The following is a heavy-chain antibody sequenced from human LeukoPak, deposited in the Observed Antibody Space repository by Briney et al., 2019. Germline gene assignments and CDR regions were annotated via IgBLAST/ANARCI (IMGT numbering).Heavy chain of an antibody. CDR1: GFTVSNDY. Sequence: GGSLRLSCAASGFTVSNDYMSWVRQAPGKGLEWVSVIYSAGATYYADSVKGRFTISRDNSKNTLYLQMNSLRVEDTALYFCARHQLRGYCDSTRCHTNFYYWGQGTLVTVSS. V-gene: IGHV3-53*01. D-gene: IGHD2-2*02. CDR3: ARHQLRGYCDSTRCHTNFYY. J-gene: IGHJ4*02. CDR2: IYSAGAT.